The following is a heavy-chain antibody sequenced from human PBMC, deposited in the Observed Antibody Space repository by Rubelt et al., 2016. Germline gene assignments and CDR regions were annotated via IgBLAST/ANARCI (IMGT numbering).Heavy chain of an antibody. Sequence: QVTLRESGPALVKPTQTLTLTCTFSGFSLSTSGMCVSWIRQPPGKALEWLARIDWDDDEYYSTSLKTRLTNSKDTSKNQVVLTMTNMDPVDTATYYCARILLPDYYDSSGGMDVWGQGTTVTVSS. CDR1: GFSLSTSGMC. D-gene: IGHD3-22*01. CDR2: IDWDDDE. CDR3: ARILLPDYYDSSGGMDV. V-gene: IGHV2-70*15. J-gene: IGHJ6*02.